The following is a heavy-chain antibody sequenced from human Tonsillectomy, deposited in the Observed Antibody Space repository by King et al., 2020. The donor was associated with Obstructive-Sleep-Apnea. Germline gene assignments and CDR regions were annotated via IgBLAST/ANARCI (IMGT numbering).Heavy chain of an antibody. D-gene: IGHD3-22*01. V-gene: IGHV3-48*01. Sequence: VQLVESGGGLVQPGGALRLSCAASGFTFSYSRHWVRQAPGKGLEGLSYISSGGTTIYYAYCVQGRFTISRDKAKNSLSLQINSLSAEDTAVYFCAREGGYYDSSGYAPIFDYWGQGTLVTVSS. CDR3: AREGGYYDSSGYAPIFDY. CDR1: GFTFSYS. J-gene: IGHJ4*02. CDR2: ISSGGTTI.